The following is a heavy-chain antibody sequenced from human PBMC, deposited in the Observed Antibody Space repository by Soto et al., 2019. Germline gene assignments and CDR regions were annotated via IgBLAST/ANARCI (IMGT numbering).Heavy chain of an antibody. CDR3: AKDGKQDYDFWSGYSYYYYMDV. CDR1: GFTFSTYA. Sequence: EVHLLESGGGLVQPGGSLRLSCAASGFTFSTYAMSWVRQAPGKGLEWVSVISGSGGSTYYADFVKGRLTISRDISKNTLYLQMNSLTAEDTAVYYCAKDGKQDYDFWSGYSYYYYMDVWGKGTTVTVSS. J-gene: IGHJ6*03. V-gene: IGHV3-23*01. D-gene: IGHD3-3*01. CDR2: ISGSGGST.